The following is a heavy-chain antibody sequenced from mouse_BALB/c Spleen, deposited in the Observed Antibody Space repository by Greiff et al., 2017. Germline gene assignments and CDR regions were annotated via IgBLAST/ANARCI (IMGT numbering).Heavy chain of an antibody. CDR3: ARADYGYYYAMDY. CDR2: SRNKANDYTT. J-gene: IGHJ4*01. V-gene: IGHV7-1*02. Sequence: EVKVVESGGGLVQPGGSLRLSCATSGFTFSDFYMEWVRQPPGKRLEWIAASRNKANDYTTEYSASVKGRFIVFRDTSQSFLYLQMNALRAEDTAIYCCARADYGYYYAMDYWGQGTSVTVSS. D-gene: IGHD2-2*01. CDR1: GFTFSDFY.